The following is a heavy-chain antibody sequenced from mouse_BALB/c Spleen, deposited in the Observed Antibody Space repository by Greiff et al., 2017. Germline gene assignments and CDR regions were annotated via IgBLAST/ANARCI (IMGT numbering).Heavy chain of an antibody. CDR3: AREASMVTTWNYYAMDY. V-gene: IGHV1-14*01. Sequence: VQLKESGPELVKPGASVKMSCKASGYTFTSYVMHWVKQKPGQGLEWIGYINPYNDGTKYNEKFKGKATLTSDKSSSTAYMELSSLTSEDSAVYYCAREASMVTTWNYYAMDYWGQGTSVTVSS. CDR2: INPYNDGT. D-gene: IGHD2-10*02. CDR1: GYTFTSYV. J-gene: IGHJ4*01.